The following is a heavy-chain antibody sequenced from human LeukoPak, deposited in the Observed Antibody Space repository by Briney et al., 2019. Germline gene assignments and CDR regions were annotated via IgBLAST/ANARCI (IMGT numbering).Heavy chain of an antibody. CDR2: IRSTAHGGTI. CDR1: GFTFSDVW. CDR3: SERLAY. Sequence: GGSLTLSCAASGFTFSDVWMSWVRQAPGKGLEWVGRIRSTAHGGTIEYAAPVKGRFTISRDDSKDTLYLQMNSLKTEDTAVYFCSERLAYWGQGTLVTVSS. J-gene: IGHJ4*02. V-gene: IGHV3-15*01.